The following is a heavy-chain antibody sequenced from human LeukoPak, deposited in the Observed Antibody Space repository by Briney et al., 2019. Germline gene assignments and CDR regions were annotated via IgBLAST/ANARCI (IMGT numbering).Heavy chain of an antibody. CDR3: AKDRSYYDSSGYIYYFDY. CDR1: AFTFSRYG. CDR2: IRYDGSNK. D-gene: IGHD3-22*01. J-gene: IGHJ4*02. V-gene: IGHV3-30*02. Sequence: PGGSLRLSCAASAFTFSRYGMHWVRQAPGKGLEWVAFIRYDGSNKYYADSVKGRFTISRDNSKNTLYLQMNSLRAEDTAVYYCAKDRSYYDSSGYIYYFDYWGQGTLVTVSS.